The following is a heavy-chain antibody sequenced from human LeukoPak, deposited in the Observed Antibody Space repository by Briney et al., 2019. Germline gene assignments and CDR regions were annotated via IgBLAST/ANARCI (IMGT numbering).Heavy chain of an antibody. CDR2: INHSGSI. V-gene: IGHV4-34*01. Sequence: KPSETLSLTCAVYGGSFSDYYWSWIRPPPGKGLEWIGEINHSGSINYNPSLKSRVTISVDTSKNQLSLKLSSVAAADTAVYYCARARDYDSSGYYPTPYYFDYWGQGTLVTVSS. J-gene: IGHJ4*02. D-gene: IGHD3-22*01. CDR1: GGSFSDYY. CDR3: ARARDYDSSGYYPTPYYFDY.